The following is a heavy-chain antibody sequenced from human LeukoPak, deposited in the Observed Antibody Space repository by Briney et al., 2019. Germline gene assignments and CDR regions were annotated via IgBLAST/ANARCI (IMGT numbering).Heavy chain of an antibody. J-gene: IGHJ4*02. Sequence: GGSLTLSCAASGFNFADHAMRWVRQAPGKGLEWVSYISSGTTTIYYADSVKGRFTISRDNAKNSLYLQMNSLRAEDTAVYYCARDRVLYYYDSSGLGYWGQGTLVTVSS. D-gene: IGHD3-22*01. CDR2: ISSGTTTI. V-gene: IGHV3-48*04. CDR1: GFNFADHA. CDR3: ARDRVLYYYDSSGLGY.